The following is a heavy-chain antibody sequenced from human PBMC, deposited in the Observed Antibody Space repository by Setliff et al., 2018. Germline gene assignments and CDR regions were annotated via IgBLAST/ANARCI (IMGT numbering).Heavy chain of an antibody. CDR2: IKPSSGRT. D-gene: IGHD3-22*01. Sequence: GASVKVSCKASGYTFTSHYMHWVRQAPGLGLEWMGTIKPSSGRTSYAQKFQGRVTMTRDTSTSTVYMDMSSLRSEDTAVYYCARDVLPYHYEGAFDIWGQGTMVTVSS. CDR3: ARDVLPYHYEGAFDI. CDR1: GYTFTSHY. J-gene: IGHJ3*02. V-gene: IGHV1-46*01.